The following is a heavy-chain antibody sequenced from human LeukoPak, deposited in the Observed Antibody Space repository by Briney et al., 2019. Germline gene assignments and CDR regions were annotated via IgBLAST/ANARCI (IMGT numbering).Heavy chain of an antibody. CDR2: ISGSGGST. CDR1: GFTFSSYA. CDR3: AKSGYYDSSGREYFQH. Sequence: GGSLRLSCAASGFTFSSYAMSWVRQAPGKGLEWVSAISGSGGSTYCADSVKGRFTISRDNPKNTLYLQMNSLRAEDTAVYYCAKSGYYDSSGREYFQHWGQGTLVTVSS. D-gene: IGHD3-22*01. V-gene: IGHV3-23*01. J-gene: IGHJ1*01.